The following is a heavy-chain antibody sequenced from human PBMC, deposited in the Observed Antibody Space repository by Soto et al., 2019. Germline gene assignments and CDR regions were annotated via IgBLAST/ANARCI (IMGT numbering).Heavy chain of an antibody. CDR3: ARDYYYDSSGYYAGFDY. D-gene: IGHD3-22*01. J-gene: IGHJ4*02. CDR1: GFTFSSYS. CDR2: ISSSSSYI. V-gene: IGHV3-21*01. Sequence: AVSLRLSCAASGFTFSSYSMNWVRQAPGKWLEWVSSISSSSSYIYYADSVNGRFTISRDNAKNSLYLQMNSLIAEDTAVYYCARDYYYDSSGYYAGFDYWGQGT.